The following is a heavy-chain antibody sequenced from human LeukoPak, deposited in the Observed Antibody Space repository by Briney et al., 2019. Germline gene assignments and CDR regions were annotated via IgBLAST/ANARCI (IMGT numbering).Heavy chain of an antibody. J-gene: IGHJ4*02. V-gene: IGHV1-2*02. CDR2: INPNSGGT. Sequence: ASVKVSFKASGYTFTGYYMHWVRQAPGQGLEWMGWINPNSGGTNYAQKFQGRVTMTRDASISTAYMELSRLRSDDTAVYYCARETYYYDSSGSPEIDYWGQGTLVTASS. CDR1: GYTFTGYY. CDR3: ARETYYYDSSGSPEIDY. D-gene: IGHD3-22*01.